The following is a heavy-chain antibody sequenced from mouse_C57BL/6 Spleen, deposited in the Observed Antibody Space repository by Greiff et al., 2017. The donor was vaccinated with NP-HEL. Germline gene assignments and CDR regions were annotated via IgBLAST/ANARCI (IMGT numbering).Heavy chain of an antibody. J-gene: IGHJ4*01. V-gene: IGHV5-4*03. Sequence: EVKLVESGGGLVKPGGSLKLSCAASGFTFSSYAMSWVRQTPEKRLEWVATISDGGSYTYYPDNVKGRFTISRDNAKNNLYLQMSHLKSEDTAMYYCARSAQAGYAMDYWGQGTSVTVSS. CDR2: ISDGGSYT. CDR3: ARSAQAGYAMDY. D-gene: IGHD3-2*02. CDR1: GFTFSSYA.